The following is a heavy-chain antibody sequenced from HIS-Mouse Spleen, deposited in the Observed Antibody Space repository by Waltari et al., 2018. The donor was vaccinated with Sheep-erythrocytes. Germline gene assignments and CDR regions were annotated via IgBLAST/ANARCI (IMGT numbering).Heavy chain of an antibody. D-gene: IGHD1-7*01. Sequence: GFTFSSYSMNWVRQAPGKGLEWVSSISSSSSYIYYADSVKGRFTISRDNSKNTLYLQMNSLRAEDTAVYYCARDSNWNYAFDIWGQGTMVTVSS. V-gene: IGHV3-21*01. CDR2: ISSSSSYI. J-gene: IGHJ3*02. CDR3: ARDSNWNYAFDI. CDR1: GFTFSSYS.